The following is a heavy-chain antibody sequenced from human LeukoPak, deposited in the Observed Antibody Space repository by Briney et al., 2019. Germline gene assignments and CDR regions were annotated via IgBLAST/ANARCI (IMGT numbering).Heavy chain of an antibody. D-gene: IGHD3-22*01. Sequence: PGESLRISCKGSGYSFTSYWISWVRQMPGKGLEWMGRIEPSDSYTNYSPSFQGHVTISADKSISTAYLQWSSLKASDTAMYYCARTDYYDSSGYYGLPDYWGQGTLVTVSS. J-gene: IGHJ4*02. CDR1: GYSFTSYW. CDR2: IEPSDSYT. CDR3: ARTDYYDSSGYYGLPDY. V-gene: IGHV5-10-1*01.